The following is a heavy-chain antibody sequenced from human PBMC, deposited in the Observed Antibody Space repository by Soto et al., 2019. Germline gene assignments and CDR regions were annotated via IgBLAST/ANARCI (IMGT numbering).Heavy chain of an antibody. CDR3: ARSTGDTWTTHYFDY. Sequence: EVQLLESGGGLVQPGGSLTLSCSASGFTFSIYSMSWVRQAPGKGLEWVSGISGTGGSKHYADSARGRFSISRENFMDTLFLYMKSLRAEDTAVYYCARSTGDTWTTHYFDYWGKGILVTVSS. CDR2: ISGTGGSK. CDR1: GFTFSIYS. V-gene: IGHV3-23*01. D-gene: IGHD4-4*01. J-gene: IGHJ4*02.